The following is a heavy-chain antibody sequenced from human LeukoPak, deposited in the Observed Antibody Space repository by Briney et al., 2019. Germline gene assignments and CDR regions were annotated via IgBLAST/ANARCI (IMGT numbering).Heavy chain of an antibody. CDR3: ARVVVAGPIDY. V-gene: IGHV3-48*03. D-gene: IGHD6-19*01. CDR1: GFTFSSYE. CDR2: ISSSGSTI. Sequence: GGSLRLSCAASGFTFSSYEMNWVRQAPGKGLEWVSYISSSGSTIYYADSVKGRFTISRDNAKNSLYLQVNSLRAEDTAVYYCARVVVAGPIDYWGQGTLVTVSS. J-gene: IGHJ4*02.